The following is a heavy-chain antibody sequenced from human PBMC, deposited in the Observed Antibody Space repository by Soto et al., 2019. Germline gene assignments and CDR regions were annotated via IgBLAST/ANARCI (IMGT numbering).Heavy chain of an antibody. CDR1: GYTFTSYY. D-gene: IGHD3-22*01. CDR2: INPSGGST. J-gene: IGHJ4*02. CDR3: ARVYYYDSSGYYPVYFDY. V-gene: IGHV1-46*03. Sequence: ASVKVSCKASGYTFTSYYMHWVRQAPGQGLEWMGIINPSGGSTSYAQKFQGRVTMTRDTSTSTVYMELSSLRSEDMAVYYCARVYYYDSSGYYPVYFDYWGQGTLVTVSS.